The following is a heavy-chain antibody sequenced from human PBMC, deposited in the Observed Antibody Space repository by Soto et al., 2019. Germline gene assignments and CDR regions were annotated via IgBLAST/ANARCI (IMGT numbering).Heavy chain of an antibody. D-gene: IGHD3-22*01. V-gene: IGHV3-33*01. J-gene: IGHJ3*02. CDR1: GFTFSSYG. CDR3: ARLFYYDSSGYYRGDAFDI. CDR2: IWYDGSNK. Sequence: GGSLRLSCAASGFTFSSYGMHWVRQAPGKGLEWVAVIWYDGSNKYYADSVKGRFTISRDNSKNTLYLQMNSLRAEDTAVYYCARLFYYDSSGYYRGDAFDIWGQGTMVTVSS.